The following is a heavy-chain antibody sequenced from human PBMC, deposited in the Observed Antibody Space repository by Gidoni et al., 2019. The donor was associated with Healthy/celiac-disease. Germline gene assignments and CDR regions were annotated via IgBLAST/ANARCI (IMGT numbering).Heavy chain of an antibody. CDR2: IYYSGST. Sequence: QLQLQESGPGVVKPSETLSLTCTVSGGSISSSSYYWGWIRQPPGKGLEWIGGIYYSGSTYYNPALKSRVTISVDTSKNQFSLKLSSVTAADTAVYYCARHRHGSLPNWFDPWGQGTLVTVSS. D-gene: IGHD1-26*01. CDR1: GGSISSSSYY. V-gene: IGHV4-39*01. CDR3: ARHRHGSLPNWFDP. J-gene: IGHJ5*02.